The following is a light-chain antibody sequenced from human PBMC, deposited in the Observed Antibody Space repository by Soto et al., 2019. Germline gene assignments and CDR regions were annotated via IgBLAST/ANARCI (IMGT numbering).Light chain of an antibody. CDR3: SAYTNSGALV. CDR1: RDDVGGYNY. V-gene: IGLV2-14*01. CDR2: EVS. Sequence: QSALTQPASVSGSPGQSITISCTGTRDDVGGYNYVSWYQQYPGKAPKLMIYEVSYRPSGVSNRFSGSWSGHTACLSISGVQAEDEADYYCSAYTNSGALVFGGGTKLTVL. J-gene: IGLJ3*02.